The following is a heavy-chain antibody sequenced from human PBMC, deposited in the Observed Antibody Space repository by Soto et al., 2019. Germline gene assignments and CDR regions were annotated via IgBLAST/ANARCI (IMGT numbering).Heavy chain of an antibody. V-gene: IGHV3-7*04. CDR3: VRDDGYSAYVSALDI. CDR2: IKQDGSEK. CDR1: GLKFSSYW. J-gene: IGHJ3*02. Sequence: GGSLRLPCAASGLKFSSYWMSWVIQAQRKGLEWLANIKQDGSEKYYVDSVKGRFTISRDNEENSVYLQMKSLRAGETAVNYYVRDDGYSAYVSALDIWGQGTMVTVSS. D-gene: IGHD5-12*01.